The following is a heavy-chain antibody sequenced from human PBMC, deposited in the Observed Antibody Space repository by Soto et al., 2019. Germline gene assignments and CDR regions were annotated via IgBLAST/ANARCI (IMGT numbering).Heavy chain of an antibody. CDR3: AVMTTMLDGAEYFQH. D-gene: IGHD4-4*01. CDR2: IYSGGST. CDR1: GFTVSSNY. Sequence: EVQLVESGGGLVQPGGSLRLSCAASGFTVSSNYMSWVRQAPGKGLEWVSVIYSGGSTYYADSVKGRFTISRDNSKNTLYLQMYSLRAEDTAVYYCAVMTTMLDGAEYFQHWGQGTLVTVSS. J-gene: IGHJ1*01. V-gene: IGHV3-66*01.